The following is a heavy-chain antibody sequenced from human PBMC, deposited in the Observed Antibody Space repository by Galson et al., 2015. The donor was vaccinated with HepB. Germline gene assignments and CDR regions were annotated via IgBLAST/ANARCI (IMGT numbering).Heavy chain of an antibody. CDR2: ISGSGGGT. CDR3: AKQLQYSSGSSPFDY. CDR1: GFTFSSYA. V-gene: IGHV3-23*01. J-gene: IGHJ4*02. Sequence: SLRLSCAASGFTFSSYAMSWVRQAPGKGLEWVSSISGSGGGTYYADSVKGRFTISRDNSKNTLYLQMNSLRGEDTAVYYCAKQLQYSSGSSPFDYWGQGTLVTVSS. D-gene: IGHD6-19*01.